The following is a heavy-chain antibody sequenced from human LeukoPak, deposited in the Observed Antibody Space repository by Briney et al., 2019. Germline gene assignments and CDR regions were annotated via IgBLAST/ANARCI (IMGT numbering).Heavy chain of an antibody. CDR3: ARDRPYYYDSSGYSNFDY. V-gene: IGHV3-21*01. D-gene: IGHD3-22*01. CDR2: ISSSSSYI. Sequence: GGSLRLSCAASGFTFSSYSMNWVRQAPGKGLEWVSSISSSSSYIYYADSVTGRLTLPSDNAKNSLYLQMNSLRAEDTAVYYCARDRPYYYDSSGYSNFDYWGQGTLVTVSS. CDR1: GFTFSSYS. J-gene: IGHJ4*02.